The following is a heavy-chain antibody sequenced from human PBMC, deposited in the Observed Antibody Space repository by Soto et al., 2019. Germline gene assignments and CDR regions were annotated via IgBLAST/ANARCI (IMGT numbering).Heavy chain of an antibody. D-gene: IGHD2-21*02. V-gene: IGHV1-3*01. CDR3: ARPQRGDDVKNAFDL. Sequence: ASVKVSCKASGYSFSTHAMHWVRQAPGQGLEWMGWINGGNGNTKYSQKFRDRVTITRDTSASTGYMELSSLRSEDTAVYYCARPQRGDDVKNAFDLWGQGTMVTVSS. CDR2: INGGNGNT. CDR1: GYSFSTHA. J-gene: IGHJ3*01.